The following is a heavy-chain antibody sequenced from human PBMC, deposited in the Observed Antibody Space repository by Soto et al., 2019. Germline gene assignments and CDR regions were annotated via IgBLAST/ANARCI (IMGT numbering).Heavy chain of an antibody. CDR1: GFTFSDYY. J-gene: IGHJ4*02. CDR2: ISTSGSNI. V-gene: IGHV3-11*01. Sequence: PGGSLRLSCAASGFTFSDYYMSWIRQAPGKGLEWVSYISTSGSNILYADSVKGRFTISRDNAKNSLYLQMNSLRAEDTAVYYCARDDSGYDYPGYWGQGTPVTVSS. CDR3: ARDDSGYDYPGY. D-gene: IGHD5-12*01.